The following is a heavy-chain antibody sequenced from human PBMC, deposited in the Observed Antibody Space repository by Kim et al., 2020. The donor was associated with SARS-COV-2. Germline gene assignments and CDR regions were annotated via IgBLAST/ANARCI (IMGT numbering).Heavy chain of an antibody. CDR1: GFTFSSYA. CDR2: VRDTGDST. CDR3: AKRQGGSGLGGYDY. V-gene: IGHV3-23*01. D-gene: IGHD3-22*01. Sequence: GGSLRLSCAASGFTFSSYAMSWVRQAPGKGLEWVSVVRDTGDSTSYADSVKGRLILSRDNSKNTLYLQMNSLRAEDPAVYFCAKRQGGSGLGGYDYWGEG. J-gene: IGHJ4*02.